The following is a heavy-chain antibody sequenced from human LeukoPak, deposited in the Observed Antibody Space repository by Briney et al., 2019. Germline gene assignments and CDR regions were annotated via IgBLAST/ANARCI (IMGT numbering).Heavy chain of an antibody. V-gene: IGHV3-74*01. Sequence: GGSLRLSCAASGFTFSNFWMHWVRQAPGKGLEWVSRMSSDGSDTRYADPVKGRFTISRDNAKNTLYLQMNSLRAEDTAVYYCSRDKTGGLDLWGRGTLVTVSS. CDR2: MSSDGSDT. CDR3: SRDKTGGLDL. J-gene: IGHJ2*01. CDR1: GFTFSNFW. D-gene: IGHD7-27*01.